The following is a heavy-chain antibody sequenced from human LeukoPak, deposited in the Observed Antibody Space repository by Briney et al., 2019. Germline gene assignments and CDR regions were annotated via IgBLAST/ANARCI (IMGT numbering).Heavy chain of an antibody. CDR3: ARGPGGYGHYGMDV. J-gene: IGHJ6*02. Sequence: SETLSLTCAVYGGSFSGYYWSWIRQPPGKGLEWIGEINHSGSTNYNPSLKSRVTISVDTSKNQFSLKLSSVTAADTAVYYCARGPGGYGHYGMDVWGQGTTVTVSS. D-gene: IGHD5-12*01. V-gene: IGHV4-34*01. CDR1: GGSFSGYY. CDR2: INHSGST.